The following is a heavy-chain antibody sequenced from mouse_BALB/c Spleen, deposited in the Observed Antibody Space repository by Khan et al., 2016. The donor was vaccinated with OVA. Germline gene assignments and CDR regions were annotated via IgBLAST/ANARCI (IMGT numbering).Heavy chain of an antibody. D-gene: IGHD2-1*01. V-gene: IGHV1S81*02. J-gene: IGHJ2*01. Sequence: QVQLQQPGAELVNPGASVNLSCKASGYTLTSYWMHWVKQRPGQGLEWLGEINPSNGRTNYNEKFKSKATLTVDKFSSTTYMQLSSPTSEDSAVYYCARLLINVDYWGQGTTLTVSS. CDR3: ARLLINVDY. CDR2: INPSNGRT. CDR1: GYTLTSYW.